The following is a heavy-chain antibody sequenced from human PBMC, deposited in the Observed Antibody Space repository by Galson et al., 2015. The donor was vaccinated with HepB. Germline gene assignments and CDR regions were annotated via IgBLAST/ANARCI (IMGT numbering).Heavy chain of an antibody. CDR2: IDPSDSYT. V-gene: IGHV5-10-1*01. CDR3: ARLPGRYFDWADPTDSYGMDV. CDR1: GYSFTSYW. Sequence: QSGAEVKKPGESLRISCKGSGYSFTSYWISWVRRMPGKGLEWMGRIDPSDSYTNYSPSFQGHVTISADKSISTAYLQWSSLKASDTAMYYCARLPGRYFDWADPTDSYGMDVWGQGTTVTVSS. J-gene: IGHJ6*02. D-gene: IGHD3-9*01.